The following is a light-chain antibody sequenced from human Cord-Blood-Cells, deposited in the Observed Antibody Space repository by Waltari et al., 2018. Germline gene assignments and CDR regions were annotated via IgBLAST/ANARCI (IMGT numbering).Light chain of an antibody. CDR2: GKN. Sequence: SSELTQDPAVSVALGQTVRITCQGDSLRSYYASWYQQKPGQAPVLVIYGKNNRPSGIPNRFSSSSSGNTASLTITGAQAEDEADYYGNSRDSSGNNLYVFGTGTKVTVL. CDR1: SLRSYY. V-gene: IGLV3-19*01. CDR3: NSRDSSGNNLYV. J-gene: IGLJ1*01.